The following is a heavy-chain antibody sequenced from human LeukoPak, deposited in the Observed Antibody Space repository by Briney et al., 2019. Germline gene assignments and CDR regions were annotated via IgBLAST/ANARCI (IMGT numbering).Heavy chain of an antibody. CDR2: TYYRSKWYN. CDR3: AREVSIAARPSHLYYYGMDV. V-gene: IGHV6-1*01. J-gene: IGHJ6*02. D-gene: IGHD6-6*01. CDR1: GDIVSSNSAA. Sequence: SQTLSLTCAISGDIVSSNSAAWNWIRQSPSRGLEWLGRTYYRSKWYNDYAVSVKNRITINPATSKNQFSLQLNSVTPEDTAVYYCAREVSIAARPSHLYYYGMDVWGQGTTVTVSS.